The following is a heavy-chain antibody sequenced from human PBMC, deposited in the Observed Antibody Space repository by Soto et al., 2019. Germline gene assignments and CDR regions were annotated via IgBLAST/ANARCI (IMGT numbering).Heavy chain of an antibody. V-gene: IGHV4-39*01. Sequence: SETLSLTCTVSGGSISSSSYYWGWIRQPPGKGLEWIGSIYYSGSTYYNPSLKSRVTISVDTSKNQLSLKLSSVTAADTAVYYCARGYCSGGSCYRYWGQGSQVTVSP. CDR1: GGSISSSSYY. D-gene: IGHD2-15*01. CDR2: IYYSGST. J-gene: IGHJ4*02. CDR3: ARGYCSGGSCYRY.